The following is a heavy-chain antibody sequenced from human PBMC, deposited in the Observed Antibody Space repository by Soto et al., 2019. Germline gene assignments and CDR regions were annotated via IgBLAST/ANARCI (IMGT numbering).Heavy chain of an antibody. Sequence: SETLSLTCTVSGGSISSYYWSWIRQPPGKGLEWIGYIYYSGSTNYNPSLKSRVTISVDTSKNQFSLKLSSVTAADTAVYYCARGITMVRGPWLFDYWGQGXLVTVSS. J-gene: IGHJ4*02. CDR3: ARGITMVRGPWLFDY. D-gene: IGHD3-10*01. CDR1: GGSISSYY. CDR2: IYYSGST. V-gene: IGHV4-59*01.